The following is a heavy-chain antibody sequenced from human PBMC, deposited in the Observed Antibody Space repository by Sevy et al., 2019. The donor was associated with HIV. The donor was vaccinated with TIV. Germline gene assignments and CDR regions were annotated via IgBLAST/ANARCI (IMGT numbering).Heavy chain of an antibody. CDR1: GFTISNFG. Sequence: GGSLRLSCAASGFTISNFGMNWVRQAPGKGLQWVSTISGSGGSPYYADSVKGRFTVSRDISKNTLHLQMNSLRGDDTAVYYCAKDRSRYPPATGTFDFWGRGTLVTVSS. CDR3: AKDRSRYPPATGTFDF. D-gene: IGHD6-13*01. CDR2: ISGSGGSP. V-gene: IGHV3-23*01. J-gene: IGHJ4*02.